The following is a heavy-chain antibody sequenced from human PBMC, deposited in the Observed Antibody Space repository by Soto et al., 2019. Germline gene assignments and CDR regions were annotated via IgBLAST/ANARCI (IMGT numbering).Heavy chain of an antibody. CDR3: ARHSLALRKNNWFDP. Sequence: GTLSLTCTVSGDSIISSDFYWGWVREPPGKGLEWIGSIFYLGSSYYNPSLKSRVTMSVDTSKNQFSLRLRSVTAADTALYFCARHSLALRKNNWFDPWGQGIMVTVSS. V-gene: IGHV4-39*01. J-gene: IGHJ5*02. D-gene: IGHD3-3*02. CDR2: IFYLGSS. CDR1: GDSIISSDFY.